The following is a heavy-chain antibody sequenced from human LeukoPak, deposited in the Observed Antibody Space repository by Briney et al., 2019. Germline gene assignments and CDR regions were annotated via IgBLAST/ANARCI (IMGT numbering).Heavy chain of an antibody. CDR2: IWYDGSNK. CDR3: ARENFPSRSPYYYYVMDV. V-gene: IGHV3-33*01. J-gene: IGHJ6*02. Sequence: GGSLRLSCAASGFTFSSYGMHWVRQAPGKGLEWVAVIWYDGSNKYYADSVKGRFTISRDNSKNTLYLQMNSLRAEDTAVYYCARENFPSRSPYYYYVMDVWGQGTTVTVSS. CDR1: GFTFSSYG.